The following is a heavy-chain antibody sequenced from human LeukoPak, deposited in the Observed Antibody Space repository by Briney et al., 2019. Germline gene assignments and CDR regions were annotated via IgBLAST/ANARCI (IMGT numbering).Heavy chain of an antibody. V-gene: IGHV1-18*01. D-gene: IGHD5-18*01. CDR1: GYTFTIYG. CDR2: ISAYNGNT. J-gene: IGHJ5*02. Sequence: ASVKVSCKASGYTFTIYGISWVRQAPGQGLEWMGWISAYNGNTNYAQKLQGRVTMTTDTSTSTAYMELRSLRSDDTAVYYCAREKSGYSYGYDNWFDPWGQGTLVTVSS. CDR3: AREKSGYSYGYDNWFDP.